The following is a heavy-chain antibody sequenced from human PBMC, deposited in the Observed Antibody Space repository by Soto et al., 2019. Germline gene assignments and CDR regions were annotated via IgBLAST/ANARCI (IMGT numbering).Heavy chain of an antibody. Sequence: PGGSLRLSCAASGFTFTSHGIRWVRQAPGKGLEWVAVIWYDGSSKYYADSVKGRFTISRDNSKNTLYLQMNSLRAEDTAVYYCASPYGSGSFLGMDVWGQGTTVTVSS. CDR2: IWYDGSSK. V-gene: IGHV3-33*01. J-gene: IGHJ6*02. CDR3: ASPYGSGSFLGMDV. CDR1: GFTFTSHG. D-gene: IGHD3-10*01.